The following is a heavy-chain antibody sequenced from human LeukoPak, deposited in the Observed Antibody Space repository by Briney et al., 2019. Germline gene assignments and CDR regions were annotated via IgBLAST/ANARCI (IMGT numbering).Heavy chain of an antibody. Sequence: SETLSLTCTVSGGSISRGSYYWSWIRQPAGKGLEWFGRIYSSGSTNYNPSLKSRVTMSVDTSKNQFSLKLSSVTAADTAVYYCARNKVTAGGGYYYYYYMDVWGKGTTVTISS. D-gene: IGHD2-21*02. CDR2: IYSSGST. CDR1: GGSISRGSYY. V-gene: IGHV4-61*02. J-gene: IGHJ6*03. CDR3: ARNKVTAGGGYYYYYYMDV.